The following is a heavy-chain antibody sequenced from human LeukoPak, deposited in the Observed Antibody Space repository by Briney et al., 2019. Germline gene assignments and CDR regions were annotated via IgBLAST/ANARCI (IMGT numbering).Heavy chain of an antibody. V-gene: IGHV4-4*09. J-gene: IGHJ5*02. CDR3: ARHVQKWLHKNWFDP. CDR2: IYTSGST. D-gene: IGHD5-12*01. Sequence: SETLSLTCTVSGGSISSYYWSWIRQPPGKGLEWIGYIYTSGSTNYNPSLKSRVTISVDTSKNQFSLKLSSVIAADTAVYYCARHVQKWLHKNWFDPWGQGTLVTVSS. CDR1: GGSISSYY.